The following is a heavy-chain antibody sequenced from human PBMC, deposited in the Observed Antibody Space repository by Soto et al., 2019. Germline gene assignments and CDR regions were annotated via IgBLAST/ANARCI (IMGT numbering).Heavy chain of an antibody. Sequence: PGGSLRLSCAASGFTFSTYWMSWVRQAPGKGLEWVAVIWYDGSNKYYADSVRGRFTISRDNSKNTLYLQMNSLRGEDTALYYCAKGGTGSYFPWGQGTLVTVSS. CDR1: GFTFSTYW. J-gene: IGHJ5*02. D-gene: IGHD3-9*01. CDR3: AKGGTGSYFP. CDR2: IWYDGSNK. V-gene: IGHV3-33*03.